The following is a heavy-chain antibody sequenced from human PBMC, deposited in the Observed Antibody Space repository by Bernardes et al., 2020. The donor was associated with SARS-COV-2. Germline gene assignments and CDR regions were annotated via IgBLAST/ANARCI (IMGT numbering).Heavy chain of an antibody. D-gene: IGHD6-19*01. CDR1: GLSFSNAW. Sequence: GGSLRLSCAASGLSFSNAWMSWVRQAPGKGLEWVGRIKTNGDGGTSDYAAPVKGRFVISRDDSKNMLHLQMNSLKTEDTAVYYCTTDPGGYGSGGDTPWADYWGQGTLVTVSS. V-gene: IGHV3-15*01. CDR3: TTDPGGYGSGGDTPWADY. CDR2: IKTNGDGGTS. J-gene: IGHJ4*02.